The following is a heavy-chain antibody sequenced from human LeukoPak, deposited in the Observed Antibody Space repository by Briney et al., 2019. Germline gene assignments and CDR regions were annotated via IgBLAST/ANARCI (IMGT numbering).Heavy chain of an antibody. CDR3: ASLYYDILTGYYCDY. J-gene: IGHJ4*02. Sequence: GASVEVSCKASGYTFTSYDINWVRQATGQGLEWMGWMNPNSGNTGYAQKFQGRVTMTRNTSISTAYMELSSLRSEDTAVYYCASLYYDILTGYYCDYWGQGTLVTVSS. CDR1: GYTFTSYD. CDR2: MNPNSGNT. D-gene: IGHD3-9*01. V-gene: IGHV1-8*01.